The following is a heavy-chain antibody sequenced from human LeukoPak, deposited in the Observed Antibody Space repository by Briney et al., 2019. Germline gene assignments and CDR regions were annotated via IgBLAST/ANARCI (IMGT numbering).Heavy chain of an antibody. CDR1: GYTLTELS. V-gene: IGHV1-24*01. D-gene: IGHD3-22*01. CDR3: ATQPYYDSSGYLFDY. J-gene: IGHJ4*02. CDR2: FDPEDGET. Sequence: GASVNVSCKVSGYTLTELSMHWVRQAPGKGLEWMGGFDPEDGETIYAQKFQGRVTMTEDTSTDTAYMELSSLRSEDTAVYYCATQPYYDSSGYLFDYWGQGTLVTVSS.